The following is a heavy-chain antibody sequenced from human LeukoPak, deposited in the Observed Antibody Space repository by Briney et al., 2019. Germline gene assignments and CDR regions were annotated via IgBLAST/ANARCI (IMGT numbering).Heavy chain of an antibody. CDR3: AKDRMKWRVAAASIEY. CDR1: GFTFSSYA. V-gene: IGHV3-23*01. CDR2: ISDNGGST. D-gene: IGHD2-2*01. Sequence: GGSLRLSCAASGFTFSSYAMSWVRQAPGKGLEWVSSISDNGGSTYSADSVKGRFTISRDNSKNTLYLQMNSLRAEDTAVYYCAKDRMKWRVAAASIEYWGRGTLVTVSS. J-gene: IGHJ4*02.